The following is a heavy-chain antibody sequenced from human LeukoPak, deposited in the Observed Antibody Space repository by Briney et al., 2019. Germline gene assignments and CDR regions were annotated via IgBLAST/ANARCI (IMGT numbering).Heavy chain of an antibody. CDR2: IGGTSGGT. J-gene: IGHJ5*02. CDR1: GFTVSSNA. Sequence: GGSLRLSCAASGFTVSSNAMSWVRQAPGKGLEWVSAIGGTSGGTYYADSVKGRFTISRDNAKNSLYLQMNSLRAEDTAVYYCARDSDYYDSSGPNWFDPWGQGTLVTVSS. V-gene: IGHV3-23*01. CDR3: ARDSDYYDSSGPNWFDP. D-gene: IGHD3-22*01.